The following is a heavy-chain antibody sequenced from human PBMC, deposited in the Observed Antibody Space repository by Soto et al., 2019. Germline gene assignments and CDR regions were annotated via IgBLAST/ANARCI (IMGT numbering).Heavy chain of an antibody. CDR2: IYHSGST. J-gene: IGHJ4*02. Sequence: PSETLSLSCAVSGGSISSGGYSWSWIRQPPGKGLEWIGYIYHSGSTYYNPSLKSRVTISVDRSKNQFSLKLSSVTAADTAMYYCATAGGSYNFDYWGQGTLVTVSS. D-gene: IGHD1-26*01. V-gene: IGHV4-30-2*01. CDR1: GGSISSGGYS. CDR3: ATAGGSYNFDY.